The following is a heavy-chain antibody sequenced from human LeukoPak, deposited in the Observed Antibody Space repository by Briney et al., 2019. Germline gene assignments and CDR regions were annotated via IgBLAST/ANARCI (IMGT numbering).Heavy chain of an antibody. V-gene: IGHV1-2*06. CDR2: VNPDSGGI. CDR3: ARAQNYHDRSGYSDDTFDV. CDR1: GGTFSDNY. J-gene: IGHJ3*01. Sequence: GASVKVSCKASGGTFSDNYIHWVRQAPGQGLEWMGRVNPDSGGINYAQKFQGRVTMTRDTSINTAFVELRRLRSDDTATYYCARAQNYHDRSGYSDDTFDVWGHGTMITVSS. D-gene: IGHD3-22*01.